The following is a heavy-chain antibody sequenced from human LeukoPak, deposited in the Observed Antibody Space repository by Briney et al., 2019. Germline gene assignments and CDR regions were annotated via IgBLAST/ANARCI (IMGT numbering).Heavy chain of an antibody. V-gene: IGHV4-59*01. CDR3: ARILAAAGTLYFDY. CDR2: IYYSGST. Sequence: SETLSLTCTVSGGSISSYYWSWIRQPPGKGLEWIGYIYYSGSTNYNPSLKSRVTISVDTSKNQFSLKLSSVTAADTAVYYCARILAAAGTLYFDYWGQGILVTVSS. CDR1: GGSISSYY. J-gene: IGHJ4*02. D-gene: IGHD6-13*01.